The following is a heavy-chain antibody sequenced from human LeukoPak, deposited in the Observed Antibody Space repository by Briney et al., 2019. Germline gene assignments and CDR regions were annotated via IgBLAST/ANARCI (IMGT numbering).Heavy chain of an antibody. Sequence: GGSLRLSCAASGFTFSSYAMHWVRQAPGKGLEWVAVTSYDGSNKYYADSVKGRFTISRDNSKNTLYLQMNSLRAEDTAVYYCARVYDSSGYYGDYWGQGTLVTVSS. V-gene: IGHV3-30-3*01. CDR3: ARVYDSSGYYGDY. CDR2: TSYDGSNK. J-gene: IGHJ4*02. CDR1: GFTFSSYA. D-gene: IGHD3-22*01.